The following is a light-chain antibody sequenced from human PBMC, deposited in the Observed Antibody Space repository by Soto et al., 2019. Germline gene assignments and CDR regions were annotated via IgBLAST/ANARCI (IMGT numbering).Light chain of an antibody. J-gene: IGKJ1*01. V-gene: IGKV1-5*03. Sequence: DIQMTQSPSTLSASVGDRVTITCRASQSISSWLAWYQQKPGKAPKLLIYKASSLESGVPSRFSGSGSGTEFNLPFRRLQPDDFATYYCQQYDTYSTFGQGTKVEIK. CDR1: QSISSW. CDR3: QQYDTYST. CDR2: KAS.